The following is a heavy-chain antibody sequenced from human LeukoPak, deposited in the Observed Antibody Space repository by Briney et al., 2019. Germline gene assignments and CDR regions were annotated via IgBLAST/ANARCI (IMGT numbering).Heavy chain of an antibody. D-gene: IGHD6-13*01. Sequence: ASVKVSCKASGYTFTGYYMHWVRQAPGQGLEWMGWINPNSGGTNYAQKFQGRVTMTRDTSISTAYMELSWLRSDDTAVYYCARLNGYSSSPADYWGQGTLVTVSS. CDR3: ARLNGYSSSPADY. CDR1: GYTFTGYY. CDR2: INPNSGGT. J-gene: IGHJ4*02. V-gene: IGHV1-2*02.